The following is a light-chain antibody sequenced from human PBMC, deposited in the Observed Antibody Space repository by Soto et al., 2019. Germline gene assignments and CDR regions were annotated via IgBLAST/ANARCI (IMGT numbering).Light chain of an antibody. J-gene: IGKJ1*01. CDR1: QSVSSY. V-gene: IGKV3-11*01. CDR2: DAS. Sequence: EIVLTQSPATLSLSPGQRATLFCRASQSVSSYLAWYQQKPGQAPRLLIYDASNGATGIPARFSGSGSGTDFTLTISSLEPEDFAVYYCQQRSSWPWTFGQGTKVEIK. CDR3: QQRSSWPWT.